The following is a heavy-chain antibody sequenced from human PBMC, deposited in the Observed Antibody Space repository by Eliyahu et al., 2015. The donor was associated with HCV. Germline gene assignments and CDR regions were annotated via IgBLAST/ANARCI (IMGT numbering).Heavy chain of an antibody. D-gene: IGHD4-17*01. CDR2: IYYSGST. Sequence: QVQLQESGPGLVQPSETLSLTCIVSGGSISSYYWSWIRQPPGKGLEWIGYIYYSGSTNYNPSLKSRVTISVDTSKNQFSLKLSSVTAADTAVYYCARHKLGDYGYWYFDFWGRGTLVTVSS. J-gene: IGHJ2*01. V-gene: IGHV4-59*08. CDR1: GGSISSYY. CDR3: ARHKLGDYGYWYFDF.